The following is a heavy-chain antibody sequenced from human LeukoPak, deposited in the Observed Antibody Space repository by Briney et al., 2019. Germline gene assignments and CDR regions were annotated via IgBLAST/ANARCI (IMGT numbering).Heavy chain of an antibody. D-gene: IGHD5-18*01. CDR2: IIPIFGTA. CDR3: AERVLGYSNLIFDY. V-gene: IGHV1-69*01. J-gene: IGHJ4*02. CDR1: GGTFSSYA. Sequence: SSVKVSCKASGGTFSSYAISWVRQAPGQGLGWMGGIIPIFGTANYAQKFQGRVTITADESTSTAYMEQSSLRSEDTAVYYCAERVLGYSNLIFDYWGQGTLVTVSS.